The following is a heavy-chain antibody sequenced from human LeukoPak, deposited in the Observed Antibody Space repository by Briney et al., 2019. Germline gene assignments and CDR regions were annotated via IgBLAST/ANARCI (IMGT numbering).Heavy chain of an antibody. CDR2: ISFDGSEK. Sequence: GKSLRLSCAASGFTLSNHAIHWVRQAPGKGLEWVAIISFDGSEKYYAESVKGRFTISRDNSKNTVFLQMNNLRAEDTAVYYCAKVKARGSTPYYYYGMDVWGQGTTVTVSS. J-gene: IGHJ6*02. V-gene: IGHV3-30*04. CDR1: GFTLSNHA. D-gene: IGHD1-26*01. CDR3: AKVKARGSTPYYYYGMDV.